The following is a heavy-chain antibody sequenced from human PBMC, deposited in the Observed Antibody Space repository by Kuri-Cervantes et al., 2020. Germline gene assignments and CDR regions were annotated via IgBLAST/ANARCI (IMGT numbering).Heavy chain of an antibody. Sequence: GGSLRLSCAASGFTFSNSAMSWVRQAPGRGLEWVSAINDRGVTTYYADFVKSRFTISRDNSKSTLYLQMNSLRVEDTAVYYCAKDRMVYEYWGQGTRVTVSS. J-gene: IGHJ4*02. CDR2: INDRGVTT. CDR3: AKDRMVYEY. V-gene: IGHV3-23*01. CDR1: GFTFSNSA. D-gene: IGHD1-14*01.